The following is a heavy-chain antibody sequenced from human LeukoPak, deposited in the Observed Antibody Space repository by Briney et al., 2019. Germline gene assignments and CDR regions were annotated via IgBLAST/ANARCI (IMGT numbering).Heavy chain of an antibody. CDR2: IYYSGST. V-gene: IGHV4-59*01. J-gene: IGHJ4*02. Sequence: SETLSLICTVSGGSISSYYWSWIRQPPGKGLEWIGYIYYSGSTNYNPSLKSRVTISVDTSKNQFSLKLSSVTAADTAVYYCARGGGAAEDYWGQGTLVTVSS. CDR3: ARGGGAAEDY. CDR1: GGSISSYY. D-gene: IGHD6-13*01.